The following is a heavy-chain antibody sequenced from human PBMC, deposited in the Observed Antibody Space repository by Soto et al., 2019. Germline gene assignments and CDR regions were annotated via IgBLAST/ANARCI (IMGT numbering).Heavy chain of an antibody. CDR3: ARVWPSLLWFGERYFDY. J-gene: IGHJ4*02. V-gene: IGHV4-34*01. Sequence: SETLSLGCTVYGGSFSGDYWSWIHQPPGKGRGWIGEINHSGSTNYNPSLKSRVTISVDTSKNQFSLKLSSVTAADTAVYYCARVWPSLLWFGERYFDYWGQGTLVTVS. D-gene: IGHD3-10*01. CDR2: INHSGST. CDR1: GGSFSGDY.